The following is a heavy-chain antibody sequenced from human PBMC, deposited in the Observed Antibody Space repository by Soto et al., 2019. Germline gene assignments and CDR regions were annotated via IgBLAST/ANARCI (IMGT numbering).Heavy chain of an antibody. V-gene: IGHV3-7*05. CDR2: IKQDGTET. J-gene: IGHJ4*02. D-gene: IGHD3-10*01. CDR1: GFPFSSYW. Sequence: EVQLVESGGGLVQPGGSLRLSCAASGFPFSSYWMSWVGQAPGKGLEWVATIKQDGTETYYLDSVKGRFTISRDNAKTSLYLQMNSLRAEDTAVYYCASYSYVSGSRSFDYWGQGTLVTVSS. CDR3: ASYSYVSGSRSFDY.